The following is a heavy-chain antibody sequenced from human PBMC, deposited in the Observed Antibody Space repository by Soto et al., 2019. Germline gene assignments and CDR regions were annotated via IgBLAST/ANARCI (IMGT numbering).Heavy chain of an antibody. V-gene: IGHV3-21*01. CDR2: ISSSSSYI. Sequence: GGSLRLSCAASGFTFSSYSMNWVRQAPGKGLEWVSSISSSSSYIYYADSVKGRFTISRDNAKNSLYLQMNSLRAEDTAVYYSARGGPREYQLPTYFDYWGQGTLVTVSS. CDR1: GFTFSSYS. D-gene: IGHD2-2*01. J-gene: IGHJ4*02. CDR3: ARGGPREYQLPTYFDY.